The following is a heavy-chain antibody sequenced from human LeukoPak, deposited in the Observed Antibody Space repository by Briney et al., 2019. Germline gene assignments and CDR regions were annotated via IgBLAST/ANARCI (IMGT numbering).Heavy chain of an antibody. CDR1: GGTFSSYA. D-gene: IGHD2-21*01. CDR3: ARGGAYGTYNWFDP. V-gene: IGHV1-69*05. Sequence: ASVKVSCKASGGTFSSYAISWVRQAPGQGLEWMGGIILIFGTANYAQKFQGRVTITTDESTSTAYMELSSLRSEDTAVYYCARGGAYGTYNWFDPWGQGTLVTVSS. J-gene: IGHJ5*02. CDR2: IILIFGTA.